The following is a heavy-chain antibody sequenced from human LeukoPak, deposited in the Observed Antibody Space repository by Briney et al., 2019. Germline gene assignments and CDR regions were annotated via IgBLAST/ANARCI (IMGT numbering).Heavy chain of an antibody. CDR1: GYTFTGFY. CDR2: LNPNSGGT. Sequence: ASVKVSCKSSGYTFTGFYMHWVRQAPGQGLEWMGWLNPNSGGTDYAQKFQGRVTMTRDTSISTAYMELSRLRSDDTAVYYCAREMGSSSCLRYWGQGTLVTVSS. D-gene: IGHD6-13*01. J-gene: IGHJ4*02. V-gene: IGHV1-2*02. CDR3: AREMGSSSCLRY.